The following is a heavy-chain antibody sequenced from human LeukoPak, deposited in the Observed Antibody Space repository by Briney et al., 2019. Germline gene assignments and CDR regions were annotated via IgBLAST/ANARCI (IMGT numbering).Heavy chain of an antibody. Sequence: ASVTVSCKASGYTFTSYGISWVRQAPGQGGEGVGWISAYNANTNYAHNLHGRVTITTATSTSTAYMYLRSLRSHDTAVYYCARVSPLVVPAAIYYYGIDVWGQGTTVTVSS. CDR1: GYTFTSYG. V-gene: IGHV1-18*01. J-gene: IGHJ6*02. CDR3: ARVSPLVVPAAIYYYGIDV. CDR2: ISAYNANT. D-gene: IGHD2-2*02.